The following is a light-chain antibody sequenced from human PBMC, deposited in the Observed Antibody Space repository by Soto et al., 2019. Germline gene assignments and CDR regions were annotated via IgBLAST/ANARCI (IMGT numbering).Light chain of an antibody. CDR3: QQLDRSPFT. J-gene: IGKJ2*01. CDR1: QSISRGC. Sequence: EIVLTQSPGTLSLSPGDRATLSCRASQSISRGCLVWYQQKPGQTPSLRIHGASLRATGIPDRFSGSGSGTDCTLTISRLEPEDLALYYCQQLDRSPFTFGQGTKLEIK. V-gene: IGKV3-20*01. CDR2: GAS.